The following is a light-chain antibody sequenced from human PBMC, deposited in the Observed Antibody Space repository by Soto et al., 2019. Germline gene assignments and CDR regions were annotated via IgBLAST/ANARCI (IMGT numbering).Light chain of an antibody. V-gene: IGKV3-20*01. J-gene: IGKJ5*01. CDR2: GAS. Sequence: EIVLTQSAGTLSLSPGGRANLSFRASQSVSRRLAWYQHRPGQSPRLVISGASMRASGVPVRFSGSGAGTDFTLTISRLEPEDFAVYYCQHYGETPITFGLGTRLEIK. CDR1: QSVSRR. CDR3: QHYGETPIT.